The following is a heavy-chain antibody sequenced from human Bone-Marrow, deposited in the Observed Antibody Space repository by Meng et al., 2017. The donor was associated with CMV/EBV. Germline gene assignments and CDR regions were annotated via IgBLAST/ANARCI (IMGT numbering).Heavy chain of an antibody. CDR3: AKGSPIYYFDH. V-gene: IGHV4-34*01. CDR2: INHSGST. Sequence: SETLSLTCAVYGGFFSGYYWSWIRQPPGKGLEWIGEINHSGSTNYNPSLKSRVTISVDTSKNQFSLKLSSVTAADTAVYYCAKGSPIYYFDHWGQGTLVTVSS. CDR1: GGFFSGYY. J-gene: IGHJ4*02.